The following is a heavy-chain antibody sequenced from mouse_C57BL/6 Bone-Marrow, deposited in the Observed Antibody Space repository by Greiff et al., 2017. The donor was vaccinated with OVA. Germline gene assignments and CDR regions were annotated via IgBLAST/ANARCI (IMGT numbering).Heavy chain of an antibody. J-gene: IGHJ4*01. V-gene: IGHV5-17*01. CDR3: ARRMGRYYAMDY. CDR1: GFTFSDYG. CDR2: ISSGSSTI. D-gene: IGHD4-1*01. Sequence: VQLKESGGGLVKPGGSLKLSCAASGFTFSDYGMHWVRQAPEKGLEWVAYISSGSSTIYYADTVKGRFTISRDNSKNTLFLQMTSLRSEDTAMYYCARRMGRYYAMDYWGQGTSVTVSS.